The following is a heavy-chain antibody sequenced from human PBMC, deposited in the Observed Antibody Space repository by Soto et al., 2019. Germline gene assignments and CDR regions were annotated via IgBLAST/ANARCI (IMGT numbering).Heavy chain of an antibody. CDR2: ISAYNGNT. J-gene: IGHJ5*02. V-gene: IGHV1-18*01. CDR3: ARSPSHPRVSTSLNWLES. Sequence: SVKVSCKASCYTFTNYGIILVPQSPAQGLEWMGWISAYNGNTNYAQKLQGRVTITTDTSTSTAYMELMSLRSDDTTVSCSARSPSHPRVSTSLNWLESWGRGNL. CDR1: CYTFTNYG. D-gene: IGHD4-17*01.